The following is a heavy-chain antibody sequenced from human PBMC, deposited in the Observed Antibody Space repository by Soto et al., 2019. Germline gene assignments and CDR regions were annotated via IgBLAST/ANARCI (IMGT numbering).Heavy chain of an antibody. CDR2: INHVGGT. V-gene: IGHV4-34*01. D-gene: IGHD2-15*01. CDR1: GCFLSESY. Sequence: SETLSLTCAVYGCFLSESYWTWIRQPPGKGLEWIGEINHVGGTNYNPSLKSRVTMSVDTSQHQFSLRLISVTAADTARYFCVVRCEQLTSSILALDPWNQGTHVTVTT. J-gene: IGHJ5*02. CDR3: VVRCEQLTSSILALDP.